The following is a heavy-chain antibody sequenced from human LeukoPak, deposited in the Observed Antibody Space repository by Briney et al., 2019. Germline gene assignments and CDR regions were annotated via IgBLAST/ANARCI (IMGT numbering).Heavy chain of an antibody. V-gene: IGHV3-64D*06. J-gene: IGHJ4*02. Sequence: GGSLRLSCSASGFTFSSSAMHWVRQAPGKGLEYVSAISSNGGRTYYADSVKGRFTISRDNSKNTLYLQMSSLRAEDTAVYYCVKLPTDYNVLTGLFDYWGQGTPVTVSS. CDR1: GFTFSSSA. CDR3: VKLPTDYNVLTGLFDY. CDR2: ISSNGGRT. D-gene: IGHD3-9*01.